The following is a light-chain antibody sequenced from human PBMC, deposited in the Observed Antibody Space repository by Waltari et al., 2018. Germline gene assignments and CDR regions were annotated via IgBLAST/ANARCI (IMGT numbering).Light chain of an antibody. V-gene: IGKV3-20*01. J-gene: IGKJ4*01. CDR3: QQYGSSPLT. CDR2: GAS. CDR1: QSVRSSY. Sequence: EIVLTQSPGTLSLSPGERAGLSCRASQSVRSSYLAWYQQKPGQAPRLLIFGASSRATGVPDRFSGSWSGTDFTLTISRLEPEDFAVYYCQQYGSSPLTFGGGTKVEIK.